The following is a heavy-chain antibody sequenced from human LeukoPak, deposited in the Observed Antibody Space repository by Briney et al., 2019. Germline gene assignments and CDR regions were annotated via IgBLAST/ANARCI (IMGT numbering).Heavy chain of an antibody. CDR1: GFTFSSYA. CDR3: AKDFGIVVVPADKAAGAHGMDV. D-gene: IGHD2-2*01. Sequence: AGGSLRLSCAASGFTFSSYAMSWVRQAPGKGLEWVSAISGSGGSTYYADSVKGRFTISRDNSKNTLYLQMNSLRAEDTAVYYCAKDFGIVVVPADKAAGAHGMDVWGQGTTVTVS. J-gene: IGHJ6*02. V-gene: IGHV3-23*01. CDR2: ISGSGGST.